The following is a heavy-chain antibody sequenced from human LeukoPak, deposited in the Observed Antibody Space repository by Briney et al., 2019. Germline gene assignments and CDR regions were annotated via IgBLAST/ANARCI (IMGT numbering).Heavy chain of an antibody. CDR2: ISSSSNYI. D-gene: IGHD6-13*01. V-gene: IGHV3-21*01. CDR3: ARDTVAYSSSFIDY. CDR1: GFTFSSYT. J-gene: IGHJ4*02. Sequence: GGSLRLSCSASGFTFSSYTMNWGRQAPGKGLEWVSSISSSSNYIYYADSLKGRFTISRDNAKNSLFLQMDGLRAEDTAVYYCARDTVAYSSSFIDYWGQGTLVSVSS.